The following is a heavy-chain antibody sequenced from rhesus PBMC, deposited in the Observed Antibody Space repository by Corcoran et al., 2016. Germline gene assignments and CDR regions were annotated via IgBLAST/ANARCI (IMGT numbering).Heavy chain of an antibody. Sequence: EVQLVESGGGLAKPGGSLRLSCAASGFSFSDYYMYWVRQAPGKGLEWVSGISYTGGNTSYADSVKGRFTISRENAKNTLYLQRDSLRAEDTAVYYCARDSWGYSGSWNFGYWGQGVLVTVSS. CDR3: ARDSWGYSGSWNFGY. CDR2: ISYTGGNT. J-gene: IGHJ4*01. CDR1: GFSFSDYY. D-gene: IGHD6-25*01. V-gene: IGHV3S18*01.